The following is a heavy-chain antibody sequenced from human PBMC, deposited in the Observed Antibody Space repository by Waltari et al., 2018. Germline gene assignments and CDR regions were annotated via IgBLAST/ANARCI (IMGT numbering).Heavy chain of an antibody. D-gene: IGHD2-15*01. CDR1: GGSISSSSYY. CDR2: IYYSGCT. Sequence: QLQLQESGPGLVKPSETLSLTCTVSGGSISSSSYYWGWIRQPPGKGLEWIGSIYYSGCTHYNPALKSRVTISVDTSKNQFSLKLSSVTAADTAVYYCARGALYGSYEDAFDIWGQGTMVTVSS. CDR3: ARGALYGSYEDAFDI. V-gene: IGHV4-39*01. J-gene: IGHJ3*02.